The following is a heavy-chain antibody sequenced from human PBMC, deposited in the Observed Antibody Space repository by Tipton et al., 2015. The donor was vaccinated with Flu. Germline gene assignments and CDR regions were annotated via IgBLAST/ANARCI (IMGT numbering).Heavy chain of an antibody. J-gene: IGHJ6*02. CDR1: GGSISSYY. Sequence: LSLTCTVSGGSISSYYWSWIRQPPGKGLEWIGYIYYSGSTNYNPSLKSRVTISVDTSKNQFSLKLNSVTAADTAVYYCASATAVTTSGMDVWGQGTTVTVSS. D-gene: IGHD4-11*01. V-gene: IGHV4-59*01. CDR2: IYYSGST. CDR3: ASATAVTTSGMDV.